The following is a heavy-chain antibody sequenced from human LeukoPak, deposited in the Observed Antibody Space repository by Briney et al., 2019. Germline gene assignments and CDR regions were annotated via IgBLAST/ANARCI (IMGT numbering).Heavy chain of an antibody. CDR2: IYYSGST. CDR3: GRGGYSYVYFDY. D-gene: IGHD5-18*01. V-gene: IGHV4-59*01. Sequence: SETLSLTCTVSGGSISSYYWSWIRQPPGKGLEWIGYIYYSGSTNYNPSLKSRVTISVDTSKNQFSLKLSSVTAAATAVYYCGRGGYSYVYFDYGGREPLFPFPS. J-gene: IGHJ4*02. CDR1: GGSISSYY.